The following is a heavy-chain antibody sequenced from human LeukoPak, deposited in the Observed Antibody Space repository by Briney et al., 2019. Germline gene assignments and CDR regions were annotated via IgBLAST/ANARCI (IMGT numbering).Heavy chain of an antibody. CDR1: GFSFSTYG. Sequence: GGPLRLSCVGSGFSFSTYGMHWVRQAPGKGLEWVAIISYDGSNKYYADSVKGRFTISRDNSKNTLYLQMNSLRGEDTAVYYCAKDQSDGDYSHWYFDLWGRGTLVTVSS. V-gene: IGHV3-30*18. CDR2: ISYDGSNK. J-gene: IGHJ2*01. D-gene: IGHD4-17*01. CDR3: AKDQSDGDYSHWYFDL.